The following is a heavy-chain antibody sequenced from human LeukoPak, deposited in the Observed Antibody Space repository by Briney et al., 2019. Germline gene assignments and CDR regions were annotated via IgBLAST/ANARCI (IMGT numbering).Heavy chain of an antibody. D-gene: IGHD6-13*01. CDR3: ARVGSTVAAGTPDY. V-gene: IGHV3-11*06. CDR1: GFTFSDYY. Sequence: PGGSLRLSCAASGFTFSDYYMSWIRQAPGKGLEWLSYISGSGSHTTYADSVRCRFTISRDNAKNSLSLQVNSLRADDTAVYYCARVGSTVAAGTPDYWGQGTLVTVSS. J-gene: IGHJ4*02. CDR2: ISGSGSHT.